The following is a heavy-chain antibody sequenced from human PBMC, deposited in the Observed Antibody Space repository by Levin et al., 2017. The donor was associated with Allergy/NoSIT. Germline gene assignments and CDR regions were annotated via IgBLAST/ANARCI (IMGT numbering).Heavy chain of an antibody. J-gene: IGHJ5*02. V-gene: IGHV3-74*03. CDR1: GFTLSGYW. Sequence: GGSLRLSCVGSGFTLSGYWMHWIRQSPGKGLMWVGRSKYDGTSVTYADSVKGRFAISRDNAKNTLYLQMNSLREEDTAIYYSAKSDWRDPWGQGTLVTVSS. CDR2: SKYDGTSV. CDR3: AKSDWRDP.